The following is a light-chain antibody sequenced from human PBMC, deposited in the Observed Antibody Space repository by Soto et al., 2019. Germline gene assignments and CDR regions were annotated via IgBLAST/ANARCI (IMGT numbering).Light chain of an antibody. Sequence: IVLTQSPATLSLSPGQRATLSCRASQSVSSYLAWYQQKPGQAPRLLIYDASSRVAGIPARFRGSGSGTDFTLTISSLEPEDFAVYYCQQRLMTFGQGTRWISN. J-gene: IGKJ1*01. V-gene: IGKV3-11*01. CDR2: DAS. CDR3: QQRLMT. CDR1: QSVSSY.